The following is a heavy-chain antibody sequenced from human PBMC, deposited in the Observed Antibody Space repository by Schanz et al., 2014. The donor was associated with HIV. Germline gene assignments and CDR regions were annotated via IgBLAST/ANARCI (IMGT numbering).Heavy chain of an antibody. CDR2: IKEDGSEK. CDR1: GFTFSRYW. V-gene: IGHV3-7*01. CDR3: AKDRNQYDSRYIGKGNYYYYYGMDV. D-gene: IGHD3-22*01. Sequence: EVQLVESGGGLVQPGGSLRLSCAASGFTFSRYWMTWVRQAPGKGLEWVANIKEDGSEKYHADSVKGRFTISRDNAKNSLFLQMSRLGAEDTAVYYCAKDRNQYDSRYIGKGNYYYYYGMDVWGQGTTVTVSS. J-gene: IGHJ6*02.